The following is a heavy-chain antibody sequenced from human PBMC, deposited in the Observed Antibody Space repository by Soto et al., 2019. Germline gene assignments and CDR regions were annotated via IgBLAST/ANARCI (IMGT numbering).Heavy chain of an antibody. CDR2: IRSKAYGGTT. V-gene: IGHV3-49*03. J-gene: IGHJ4*02. CDR1: GFTFGDYA. D-gene: IGHD3-9*01. CDR3: TRDTSTYYDILTGYSY. Sequence: GGSLRLSCTASGFTFGDYAMSWFRQAPGKGLEWVGFIRSKAYGGTTEYAASVKGRFTISRDDSKSIAYLQMNSLKTEDTAVYYCTRDTSTYYDILTGYSYWGQGTLVTVSS.